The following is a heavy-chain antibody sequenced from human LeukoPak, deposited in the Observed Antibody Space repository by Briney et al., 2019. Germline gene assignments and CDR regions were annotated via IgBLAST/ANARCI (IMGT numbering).Heavy chain of an antibody. CDR3: AREGDYGDYSKSFYYMDV. Sequence: PSETLSLTCTVSGGYIGSYYWSWIRQPAGKGLEWIGRIHTTENTDYKPSLKSRVTMSVDMSTSQVSLTLTTVTAADTAVYYCAREGDYGDYSKSFYYMDVWGKGTTVTVSS. CDR2: IHTTENT. V-gene: IGHV4-4*07. D-gene: IGHD4-17*01. J-gene: IGHJ6*03. CDR1: GGYIGSYY.